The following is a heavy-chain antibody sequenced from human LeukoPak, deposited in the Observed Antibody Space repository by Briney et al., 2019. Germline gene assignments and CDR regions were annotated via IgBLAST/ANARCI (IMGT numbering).Heavy chain of an antibody. Sequence: ASVKVSCKASGYTFTGYYMHWVRQAPGQGLEGMGWINPNSGGTNYAQKFQGRVTMTRDTSISTAYMELTSLRSDDTALYYCARDSVGNSGGYNWFDPWGQGTLVTVSS. V-gene: IGHV1-2*02. J-gene: IGHJ5*02. D-gene: IGHD6-19*01. CDR1: GYTFTGYY. CDR2: INPNSGGT. CDR3: ARDSVGNSGGYNWFDP.